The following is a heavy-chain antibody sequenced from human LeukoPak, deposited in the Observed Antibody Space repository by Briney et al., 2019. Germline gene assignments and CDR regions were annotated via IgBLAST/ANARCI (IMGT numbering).Heavy chain of an antibody. V-gene: IGHV3-7*02. CDR2: INKDGSEK. CDR3: ARLYCSGEKCDYVFDC. CDR1: GFIFGDYA. Sequence: GGSLRLSCSASGFIFGDYAMSWVRHTPGKGLEWVADINKDGSEKYYVGSVRGRFTISRDNAKNSLYLQMNILRAEDTAVYFCARLYCSGEKCDYVFDCWGQGTLVTVSS. D-gene: IGHD2-15*01. J-gene: IGHJ4*02.